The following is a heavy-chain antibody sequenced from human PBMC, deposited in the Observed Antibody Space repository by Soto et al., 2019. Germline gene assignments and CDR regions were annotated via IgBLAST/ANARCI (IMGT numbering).Heavy chain of an antibody. J-gene: IGHJ4*02. CDR3: AKDQVVVIATPFDY. D-gene: IGHD3-22*01. V-gene: IGHV3-23*01. Sequence: GGSFRLSCAASGFIFSSYAMSWVLQAPGKGLEWVSAISGSGGSTYYADSVKGRFTISRDNSKNTLYLQMNSLRAEDTAVYYCAKDQVVVIATPFDYWGQGTLVTVSS. CDR2: ISGSGGST. CDR1: GFIFSSYA.